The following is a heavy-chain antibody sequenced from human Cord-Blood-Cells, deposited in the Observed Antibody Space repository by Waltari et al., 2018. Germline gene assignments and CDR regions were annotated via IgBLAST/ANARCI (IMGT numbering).Heavy chain of an antibody. CDR2: IYYSGST. D-gene: IGHD3-3*01. Sequence: QLQLQDAGPGLVTPSETLSLTCTDSGGSISSNLYYWAWIRQPPGKGLEWIGSIYYSGSTYYNPSLKSRVTISVDTSKNQFSLKLSSVTAADTAVYYCARHIRFLEWLGMNFDYWGQGTLVTVSS. V-gene: IGHV4-39*01. J-gene: IGHJ4*02. CDR3: ARHIRFLEWLGMNFDY. CDR1: GGSISSNLYY.